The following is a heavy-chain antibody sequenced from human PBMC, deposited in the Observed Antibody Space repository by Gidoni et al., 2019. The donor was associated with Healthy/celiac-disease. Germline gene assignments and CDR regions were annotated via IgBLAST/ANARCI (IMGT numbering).Heavy chain of an antibody. CDR2: ISYDGSNK. CDR3: AKDLIVVPAAVLFDY. Sequence: QVQLVESGGGVVQPGGSLRLSCAASGFPFSSYGMHWVRQAPGKGVEWVAVISYDGSNKYYADSVKGRFTISRDNSKNTLYLQMNSLRAEDTAVYYCAKDLIVVPAAVLFDYWGQGTLVTVSS. CDR1: GFPFSSYG. J-gene: IGHJ4*02. V-gene: IGHV3-30*18. D-gene: IGHD2-2*01.